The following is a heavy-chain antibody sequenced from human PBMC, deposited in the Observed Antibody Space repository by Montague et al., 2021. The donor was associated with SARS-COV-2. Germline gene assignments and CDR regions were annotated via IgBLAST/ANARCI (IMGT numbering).Heavy chain of an antibody. J-gene: IGHJ4*02. V-gene: IGHV4-59*08. D-gene: IGHD4-23*01. Sequence: SETLSLTCTVSGGSISSYYWSWIRQPPGKGLEWIGDIYCSGSTNYNPSLKSRVTMSVDTSKNQFSLKLSSVTAADTAVYYCASQRKATVVTDLFLDYWGQGTLVTVSS. CDR3: ASQRKATVVTDLFLDY. CDR1: GGSISSYY. CDR2: IYCSGST.